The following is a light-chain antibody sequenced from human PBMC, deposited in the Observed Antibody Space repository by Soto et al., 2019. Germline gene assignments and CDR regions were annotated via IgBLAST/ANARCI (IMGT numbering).Light chain of an antibody. CDR1: QSVRSSY. V-gene: IGKV3D-20*02. J-gene: IGKJ2*01. Sequence: EIVLTQSPGTLSLSPGERATLSCRASQSVRSSYLAWYQQKPGQAPRLLIYGASSRATGIPDRFSGSGSGTDFTLTISSLEPEDFAVYYCQQRSNWPPYTFGQGTKLEIK. CDR3: QQRSNWPPYT. CDR2: GAS.